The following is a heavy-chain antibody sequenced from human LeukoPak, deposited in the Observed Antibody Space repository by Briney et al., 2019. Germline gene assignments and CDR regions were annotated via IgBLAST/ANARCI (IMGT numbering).Heavy chain of an antibody. CDR2: ISHTGNT. CDR3: ARERAWSDMDV. CDR1: GGSISSVGYY. J-gene: IGHJ6*03. V-gene: IGHV4-31*03. Sequence: PSQTLSLTCTVSGGSISSVGYYWSWIRQLPGKGLEWIGYISHTGNTYYNPSLNSRVTISLDTSKNQFSLKLGSVTAADTAVYYCARERAWSDMDVWGKGTTVTVSS. D-gene: IGHD2-15*01.